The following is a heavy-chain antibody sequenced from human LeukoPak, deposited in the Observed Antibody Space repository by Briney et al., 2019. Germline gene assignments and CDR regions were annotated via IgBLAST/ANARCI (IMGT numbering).Heavy chain of an antibody. CDR2: INGDETSK. J-gene: IGHJ4*02. V-gene: IGHV3-74*01. CDR1: GFSFRDYW. CDR3: ARDRAERNWTYHTLFDY. Sequence: GGSLRLSCAASGFSFRDYWMHWIRQDPEKGLVWVSRINGDETSKIYADYVKGRFTISRDNAKNTLYLQMNSLSAEDTAVYFCARDRAERNWTYHTLFDYWGQGTPVTVSS. D-gene: IGHD1-7*01.